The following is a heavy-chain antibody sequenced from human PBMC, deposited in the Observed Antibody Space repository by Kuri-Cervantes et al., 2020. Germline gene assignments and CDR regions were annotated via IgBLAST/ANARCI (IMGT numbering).Heavy chain of an antibody. CDR1: GGSFSGYY. J-gene: IGHJ4*02. Sequence: ESLKISCAVYGGSFSGYYWSWIRQPPGKGLEWIGSIYYSGSTYYNPSLKSRVTISVDTSKNQFSLKLSSVTAADTAVYYCAIPYGDYGEYFDYWGQGTLVTVSS. CDR3: AIPYGDYGEYFDY. D-gene: IGHD4-17*01. V-gene: IGHV4-34*01. CDR2: IYYSGST.